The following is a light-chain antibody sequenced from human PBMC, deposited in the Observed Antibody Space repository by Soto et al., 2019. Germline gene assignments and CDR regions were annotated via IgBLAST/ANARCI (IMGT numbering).Light chain of an antibody. CDR3: QAWDRTAPVV. V-gene: IGLV3-1*01. Sequence: SYELTQPPSVSVSPGQTATITCSGDKLEERYVCWYQQKPGQSPVLVLYQDTKRPSGIPERFSGSNSGNTAALTISGTQAMDEADYYCQAWDRTAPVVFGGGTKLTVL. CDR2: QDT. J-gene: IGLJ2*01. CDR1: KLEERY.